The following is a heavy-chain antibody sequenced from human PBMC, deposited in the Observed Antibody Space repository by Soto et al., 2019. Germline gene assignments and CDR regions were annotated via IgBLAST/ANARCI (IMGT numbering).Heavy chain of an antibody. V-gene: IGHV4-30-2*01. D-gene: IGHD6-13*01. Sequence: SETLSLTCAVSGGSISSGGYSWSWIRQPPGKGLEWIGYIYHSGSTYYNPSLKSRVTISVDRSKNQFSLKLNSVTAADTAVYYCAKVIAATDTISVWFDPWGQGTLVTVSS. CDR2: IYHSGST. CDR3: AKVIAATDTISVWFDP. CDR1: GGSISSGGYS. J-gene: IGHJ5*02.